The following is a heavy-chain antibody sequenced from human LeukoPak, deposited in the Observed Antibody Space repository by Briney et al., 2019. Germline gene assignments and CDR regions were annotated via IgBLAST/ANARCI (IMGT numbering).Heavy chain of an antibody. D-gene: IGHD4-17*01. CDR1: GFTFRDYY. V-gene: IGHV3-11*04. CDR3: ATSVTRRRLDWFIDL. CDR2: ISSSAGTI. J-gene: IGHJ2*01. Sequence: KPGGSLRLSCAASGFTFRDYYMSWIRQAPRKGLEWSSYISSSAGTIHYVDSVKGRFTISRDNAKNSLYLQMDSLRVEDTAVYYCATSVTRRRLDWFIDLWGRGTLVSVSS.